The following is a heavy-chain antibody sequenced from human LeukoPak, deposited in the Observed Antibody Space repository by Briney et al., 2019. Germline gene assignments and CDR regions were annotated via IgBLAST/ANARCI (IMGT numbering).Heavy chain of an antibody. CDR2: IRFDGSNE. Sequence: GGSLRPSCAASGFTFSSYGMHWVRQAPGKGLEWVAFIRFDGSNEYYAGSVKGRFTISRDSSKNTLYLQMNSLRAEDTAVYYCAIAGGHYNWNFGDAIDIWGQGTMVTVSS. CDR1: GFTFSSYG. D-gene: IGHD3-3*01. CDR3: AIAGGHYNWNFGDAIDI. J-gene: IGHJ3*02. V-gene: IGHV3-30*02.